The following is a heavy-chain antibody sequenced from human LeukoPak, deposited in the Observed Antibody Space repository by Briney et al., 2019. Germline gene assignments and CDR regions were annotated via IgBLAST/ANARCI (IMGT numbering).Heavy chain of an antibody. CDR2: IYYTGST. CDR3: ARRFSGSFELDY. J-gene: IGHJ4*02. V-gene: IGHV4-39*01. Sequence: SETLSLTCTISGGSISSISYYWGWIRQPPGKGLEWIGSIYYTGSTYYNPSLKSRVTVSVDTSKNQFSLNLRSVTAADTAVYYCARRFSGSFELDYWGQGTLVTVSS. D-gene: IGHD1-26*01. CDR1: GGSISSISYY.